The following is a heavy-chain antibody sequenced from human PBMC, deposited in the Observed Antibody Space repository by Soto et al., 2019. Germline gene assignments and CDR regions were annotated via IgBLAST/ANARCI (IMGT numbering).Heavy chain of an antibody. D-gene: IGHD2-21*02. J-gene: IGHJ3*02. V-gene: IGHV3-30*18. CDR2: ISYDASNK. CDR1: GFTFSSYG. Sequence: QVQLVESGGGVVQPGRSLRLSCAASGFTFSSYGMHWVRQAPGKGLEWVAFISYDASNKYYADSVMGRFTISRDNSKNTLYLQMNSLRAEGTSVYYCPKGDCGGDCYSFDAFDIRGQGTIVTVSS. CDR3: PKGDCGGDCYSFDAFDI.